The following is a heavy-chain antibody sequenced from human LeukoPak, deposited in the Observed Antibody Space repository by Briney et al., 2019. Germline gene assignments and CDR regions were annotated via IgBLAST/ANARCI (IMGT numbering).Heavy chain of an antibody. D-gene: IGHD6-13*01. V-gene: IGHV3-7*01. J-gene: IGHJ3*02. CDR1: GFIFSSYW. CDR2: IKQDGSEK. Sequence: PGGSLRLSCAASGFIFSSYWMSWVRQAPGKGLEWVANIKQDGSEKYYVDSVKGRFTISRDNAKNSLYLQMNSLRAEDTAVYYCARSGSKNSSSWYDAFDIWGQGTMVTVSS. CDR3: ARSGSKNSSSWYDAFDI.